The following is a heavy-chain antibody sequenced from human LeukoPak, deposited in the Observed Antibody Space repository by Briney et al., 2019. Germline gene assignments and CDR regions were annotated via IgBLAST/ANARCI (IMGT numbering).Heavy chain of an antibody. CDR1: GFTFSSYA. Sequence: PGGSLRLSCAASGFTFSSYAMHWVRQAPGKGLEYVSGISSNGGSTYYANSVKGRFTISRDNSKNTLYLQMGSLRAEDMAVYYCARLDYPFDYWGQGTLVTVSA. D-gene: IGHD3/OR15-3a*01. J-gene: IGHJ4*02. CDR3: ARLDYPFDY. CDR2: ISSNGGST. V-gene: IGHV3-64*01.